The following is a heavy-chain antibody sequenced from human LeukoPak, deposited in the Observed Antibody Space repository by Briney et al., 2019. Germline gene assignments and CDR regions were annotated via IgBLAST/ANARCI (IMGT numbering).Heavy chain of an antibody. V-gene: IGHV4-34*01. J-gene: IGHJ4*02. CDR2: INHSGST. Sequence: SETLSLTCAVYGGSFSGYYWSWIRQPPGKGGEWVGEINHSGSTNYNPSLKRRVTISVDTSKNQFSLKLSSVTAADTAVYYCARGGLRYFDWLSVWGQGTLVTVSS. CDR1: GGSFSGYY. CDR3: ARGGLRYFDWLSV. D-gene: IGHD3-9*01.